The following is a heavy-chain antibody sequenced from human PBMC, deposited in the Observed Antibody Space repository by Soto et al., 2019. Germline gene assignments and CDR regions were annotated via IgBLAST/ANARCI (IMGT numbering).Heavy chain of an antibody. V-gene: IGHV2-70*01. CDR3: ARSTVAGTYYGMDV. J-gene: IGHJ6*02. Sequence: EAGGTLVNPTKTLTLTCTFSGFSLSTSGMCVSWIRQPPGKALEWLALIDWDDDKYYSTSLKTRLTISKDTSKNQVVLTMTNMDPVDTATYYCARSTVAGTYYGMDVWGQGTTVTVSS. D-gene: IGHD6-13*01. CDR1: GFSLSTSGMC. CDR2: IDWDDDK.